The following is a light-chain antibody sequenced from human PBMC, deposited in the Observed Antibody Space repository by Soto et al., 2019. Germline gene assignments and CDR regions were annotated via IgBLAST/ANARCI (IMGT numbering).Light chain of an antibody. CDR3: SSYTSSSTLMV. CDR2: DVS. CDR1: SSDVGGYNY. V-gene: IGLV2-14*01. Sequence: QSALTQPASVSGSPXXXITISCTGTSSDVGGYNYVSWYQQHPGKAPKLMIYDVSNRPSGVSNRFSGSKSGNTASLTISGLQAEDEADYYCSSYTSSSTLMVFGGGTKLTVL. J-gene: IGLJ2*01.